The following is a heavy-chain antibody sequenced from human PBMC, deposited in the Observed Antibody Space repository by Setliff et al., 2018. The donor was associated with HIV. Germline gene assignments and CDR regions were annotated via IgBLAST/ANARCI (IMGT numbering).Heavy chain of an antibody. D-gene: IGHD3-3*01. CDR2: ITPNSGGT. Sequence: ASVKVSCKASGYTFIDYYIHWVRQAPGRGLEWMGWITPNSGGTEYAGKFQGRVTLTRDTSINTAYMEVTRLTADDTAVYYCAGGSSQFPEWRKDYVEYLGQGSLVNVSS. J-gene: IGHJ4*02. CDR3: AGGSSQFPEWRKDYVEY. CDR1: GYTFIDYY. V-gene: IGHV1-2*02.